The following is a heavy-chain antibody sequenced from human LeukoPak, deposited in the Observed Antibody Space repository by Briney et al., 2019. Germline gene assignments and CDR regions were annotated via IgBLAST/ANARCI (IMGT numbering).Heavy chain of an antibody. CDR3: ARDSARNLAAAGYNDY. CDR1: GYTFTSYY. J-gene: IGHJ4*02. CDR2: INPSGGST. Sequence: EASVKVSCKASGYTFTSYYTHWVRQAPGQGLEWMGIINPSGGSTSYAQKFQGRVTMTRDMSTSTVYIELSSLRSEDTAVYYCARDSARNLAAAGYNDYWGQGTLVTVPS. D-gene: IGHD6-13*01. V-gene: IGHV1-46*01.